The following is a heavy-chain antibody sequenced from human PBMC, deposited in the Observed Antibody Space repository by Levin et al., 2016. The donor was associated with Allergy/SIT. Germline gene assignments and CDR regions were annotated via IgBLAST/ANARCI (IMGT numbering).Heavy chain of an antibody. J-gene: IGHJ4*02. V-gene: IGHV4-39*01. Sequence: RQAPGKGLEWIGSIYYSGSTYYNPSLKSRVTISVDTSKNQFSLKLSSVTAADTAVYYCARLSSGSYFGYFDYWGQGTLVTVSS. D-gene: IGHD1-26*01. CDR2: IYYSGST. CDR3: ARLSSGSYFGYFDY.